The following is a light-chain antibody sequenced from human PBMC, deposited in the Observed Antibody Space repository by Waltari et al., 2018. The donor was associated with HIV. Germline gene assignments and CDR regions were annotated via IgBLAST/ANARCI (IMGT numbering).Light chain of an antibody. J-gene: IGKJ2*01. CDR2: AAS. CDR3: QQYNNWPFT. CDR1: QNFGSS. V-gene: IGKV3-15*01. Sequence: DIVMTQSPATLSLSPGARATLSCRSSQNFGSSLAWYQQKPGMAPRLLLYAASIRATGIPAKFSGSGSGTDFTLTISSLQSEDFAIYYCQQYNNWPFTFGQGTKLEFK.